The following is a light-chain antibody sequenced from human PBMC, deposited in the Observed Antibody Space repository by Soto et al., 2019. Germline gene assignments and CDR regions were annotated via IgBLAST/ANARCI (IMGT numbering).Light chain of an antibody. CDR3: SSYAGSSVV. V-gene: IGLV1-40*01. CDR2: GNN. CDR1: TSNIGAGYD. J-gene: IGLJ2*01. Sequence: QSVLTQPPSVSGAPGQRLTISCTGSTSNIGAGYDVHWYQQFPGTAPKLLIYGNNNRPSGVPDRFSGSKSGTSASLAITGLQTEDEADYYCSSYAGSSVVFGGGTKLTVL.